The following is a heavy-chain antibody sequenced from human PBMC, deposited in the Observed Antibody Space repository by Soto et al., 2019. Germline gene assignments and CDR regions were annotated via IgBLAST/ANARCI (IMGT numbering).Heavy chain of an antibody. Sequence: GGPVKVSCKASGYTFSSYGISWVGQAPGQGLEWMGWISAYNGNTNYAQKLQGRVTMTTDTSTSTAYMELRSLRSDDTAVYYCARGYIVATADAFDIWGQGTMVTVSS. CDR2: ISAYNGNT. CDR1: GYTFSSYG. D-gene: IGHD5-12*01. J-gene: IGHJ3*02. V-gene: IGHV1-18*01. CDR3: ARGYIVATADAFDI.